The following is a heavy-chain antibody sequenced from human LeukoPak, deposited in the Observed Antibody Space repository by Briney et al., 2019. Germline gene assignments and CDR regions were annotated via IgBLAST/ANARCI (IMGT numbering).Heavy chain of an antibody. CDR1: GFIFSSYA. CDR3: AKDGLYDGSAN. J-gene: IGHJ4*02. V-gene: IGHV3-23*01. CDR2: ISGSGGST. Sequence: GRSLRLSCAASGFIFSSYAMSWVRQAPGKGLEWVSAISGSGGSTYYADSVKGRFTISRDNSKNTLYLQMNSLRAEDTAVYYCAKDGLYDGSANWGQGTLVTVSS. D-gene: IGHD3-22*01.